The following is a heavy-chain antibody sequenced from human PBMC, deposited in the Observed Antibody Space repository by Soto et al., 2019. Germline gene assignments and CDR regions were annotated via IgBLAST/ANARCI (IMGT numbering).Heavy chain of an antibody. CDR3: ATPTPLRGAMITNINFDF. CDR1: GYTFTSYG. V-gene: IGHV1-3*01. D-gene: IGHD3-10*01. J-gene: IGHJ4*02. Sequence: ASVKVSCKASGYTFTSYGIHWVRQAPGQRLEWMGWINAANGDTKYSPKFQGRVTITRDTSASTAYMELSGLKSDDTAVYYCATPTPLRGAMITNINFDFWGQGTPVTVSS. CDR2: INAANGDT.